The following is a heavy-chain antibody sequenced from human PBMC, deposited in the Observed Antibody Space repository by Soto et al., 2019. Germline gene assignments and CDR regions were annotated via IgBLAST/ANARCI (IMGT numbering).Heavy chain of an antibody. CDR3: SSVRYHDSSGYYFNPDY. V-gene: IGHV3-49*03. CDR1: GFTFGDHA. D-gene: IGHD3-22*01. CDR2: IRRKAHGGTT. Sequence: GGSLRLSCSTSGFTFGDHAMSWFRQAPGKGLEWVGFIRRKAHGGTTEYAASVKGRFAISRDDSKSITYLQMDSLRVEDTAVYYCSSVRYHDSSGYYFNPDYWGQGTLVTVSS. J-gene: IGHJ4*02.